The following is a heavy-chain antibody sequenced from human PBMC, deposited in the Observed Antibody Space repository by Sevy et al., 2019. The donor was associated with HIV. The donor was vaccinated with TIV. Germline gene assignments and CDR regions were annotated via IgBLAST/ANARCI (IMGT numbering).Heavy chain of an antibody. CDR3: AREAGGYDYDYGMDV. D-gene: IGHD5-12*01. CDR1: GGSIVSSSHY. CDR2: IYSSGDT. V-gene: IGHV4-39*02. Sequence: SETLSLTCSVSGGSIVSSSHYWGWIRQPPGKGLEWLGRIYSSGDTYYNPSLNGRLTICIDTSKNQFSLNLRSVTAADTAIYYCAREAGGYDYDYGMDVWGQGTTVTVSS. J-gene: IGHJ6*02.